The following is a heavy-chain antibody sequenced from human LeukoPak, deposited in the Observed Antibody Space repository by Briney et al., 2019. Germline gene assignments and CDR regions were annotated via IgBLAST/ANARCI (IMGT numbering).Heavy chain of an antibody. J-gene: IGHJ4*02. V-gene: IGHV3-74*01. Sequence: GGSLRLSCAASGXTFSSYWMHWVRQAPGKGLVWVSRINSDGSSTSYADSVKGRFTISRDNAKNTLYLQMNSLRAEDTAVYYCARVYSYGYFYFDYWGQGTLVTVSS. D-gene: IGHD5-18*01. CDR1: GXTFSSYW. CDR3: ARVYSYGYFYFDY. CDR2: INSDGSST.